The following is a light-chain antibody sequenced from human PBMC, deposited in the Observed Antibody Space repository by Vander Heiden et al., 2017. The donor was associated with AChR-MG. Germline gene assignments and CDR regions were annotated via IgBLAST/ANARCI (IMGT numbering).Light chain of an antibody. CDR2: DAS. CDR1: QSVFSH. V-gene: IGKV3-15*01. CDR3: QQYNDWPPFT. Sequence: EIVMTQSPATLSVSPGERATLSCRASQSVFSHLAWYQQKPGQAPRVLCYDASTRATGIPARFSGSGSGTEFTLSISSLQSEDFAVYYCQQYNDWPPFTFGPGTKVEIK. J-gene: IGKJ3*01.